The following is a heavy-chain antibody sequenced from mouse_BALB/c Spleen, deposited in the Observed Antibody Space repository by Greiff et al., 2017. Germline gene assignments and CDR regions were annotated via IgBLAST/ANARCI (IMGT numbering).Heavy chain of an antibody. Sequence: VQLKESGTVLARPGASVKMSCKASGYTFTSYWMHWVKQRPGQGLEWIGAIYPGNSDTSYNQKFKGKAKLTAVTSTSTAYMELSSLTNEDSAVYYCTRRANWDVAWFAYWGQGTLVTVSA. CDR2: IYPGNSDT. D-gene: IGHD4-1*01. V-gene: IGHV1-5*01. CDR1: GYTFTSYW. CDR3: TRRANWDVAWFAY. J-gene: IGHJ3*01.